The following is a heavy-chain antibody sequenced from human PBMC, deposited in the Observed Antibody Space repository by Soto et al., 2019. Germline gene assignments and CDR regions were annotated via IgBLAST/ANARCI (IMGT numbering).Heavy chain of an antibody. J-gene: IGHJ2*01. CDR2: ISGSGGST. CDR3: AKYYCSSTSCYAGDWYFDL. CDR1: GFTFSSYA. Sequence: EVQLLESGGGLVQPVGSLRLSCAASGFTFSSYAMSWVRQAPGKGLEWVSAISGSGGSTYYADSVKGRFTISRDNSKNTLYLQMNSLRAEDTAVYYCAKYYCSSTSCYAGDWYFDLWGRGTLVTVSS. D-gene: IGHD2-2*01. V-gene: IGHV3-23*01.